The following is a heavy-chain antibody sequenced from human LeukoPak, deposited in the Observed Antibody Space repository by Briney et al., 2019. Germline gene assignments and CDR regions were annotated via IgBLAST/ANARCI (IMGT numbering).Heavy chain of an antibody. CDR2: IKSDGIST. CDR1: GFTFSGYW. CDR3: AKAQVVSSPSEYFQH. J-gene: IGHJ1*01. V-gene: IGHV3-74*03. Sequence: GGSLRLSCAASGFTFSGYWMHWVRQAPGKGLVWVARIKSDGISTTYADSVKGRFTISRDNANSTLYLQMNSLRVEDTAVYYCAKAQVVSSPSEYFQHWGQGALVTVSS. D-gene: IGHD2-15*01.